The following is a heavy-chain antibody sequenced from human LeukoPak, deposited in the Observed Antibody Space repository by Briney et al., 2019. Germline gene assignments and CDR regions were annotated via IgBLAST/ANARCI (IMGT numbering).Heavy chain of an antibody. J-gene: IGHJ5*02. V-gene: IGHV4-38-2*02. Sequence: KPSETLSLTCAVSGYSISSAYYWGWIRQPPGKGLEWIGSIYHCGSTYYNPSLKSRVTISVDTSKNQFSLKLSSVTAADTAVYYCARDLRGILRNWFDPWGQGTLVTVSS. CDR1: GYSISSAYY. CDR3: ARDLRGILRNWFDP. D-gene: IGHD6-13*01. CDR2: IYHCGST.